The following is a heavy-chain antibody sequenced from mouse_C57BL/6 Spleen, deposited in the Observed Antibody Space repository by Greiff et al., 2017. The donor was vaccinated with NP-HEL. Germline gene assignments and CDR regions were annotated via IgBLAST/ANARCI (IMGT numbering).Heavy chain of an antibody. CDR1: GFTFSDYG. CDR3: AREGYYGSRTYYYAMDY. V-gene: IGHV5-17*01. Sequence: DVKLVESGGGLVKPGGSLKLSCAASGFTFSDYGMHWVRQAPEKGLEWVAYISSGSSTIYYADTVKGRFTISRDNAKNTLFLQMTSLRSEDTAMYYCAREGYYGSRTYYYAMDYWGQGTSVTVSS. CDR2: ISSGSSTI. D-gene: IGHD1-1*01. J-gene: IGHJ4*01.